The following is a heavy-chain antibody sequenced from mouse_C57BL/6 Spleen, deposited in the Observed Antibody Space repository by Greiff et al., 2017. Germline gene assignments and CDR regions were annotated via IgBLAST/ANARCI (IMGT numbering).Heavy chain of an antibody. CDR1: GFNIKDDY. D-gene: IGHD2-4*01. CDR2: IDPENGDT. J-gene: IGHJ3*01. CDR3: TIFYDYQFAY. Sequence: EVQRVESGAELVRPGASVKLSCTASGFNIKDDYMHWVKQRPEQGLEWLGWIDPENGDTEYASKFQGKATITADTSSNTAYLQLSSLTSEDTAVYYCTIFYDYQFAYWGQGTLVTVSA. V-gene: IGHV14-4*01.